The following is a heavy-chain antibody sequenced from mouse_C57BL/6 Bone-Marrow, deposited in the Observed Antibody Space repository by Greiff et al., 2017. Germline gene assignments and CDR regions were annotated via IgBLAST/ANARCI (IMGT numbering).Heavy chain of an antibody. Sequence: EVMLVESGGGLVKPGGSLKLSCAASGFTFSSYAMSWVRQTPDKRLERVATISDGGSYTYYPDNVQGRFTITRDNAKNNLYLQMNHLKSEDTAMYYCARVWLLPLDYWGQGTTLTVSS. CDR1: GFTFSSYA. J-gene: IGHJ2*01. CDR2: ISDGGSYT. V-gene: IGHV5-4*03. D-gene: IGHD2-3*01. CDR3: ARVWLLPLDY.